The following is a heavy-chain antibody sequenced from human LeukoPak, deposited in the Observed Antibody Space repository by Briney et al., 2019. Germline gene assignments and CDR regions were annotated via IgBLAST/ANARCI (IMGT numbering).Heavy chain of an antibody. V-gene: IGHV3-53*01. Sequence: GGSLRLSRAASGFTVSSNYMSWVRQAPGKGLEWVSVIYSGGSTYYADSVKGRFTISRDNSKNTLYLQMNSLRAEDTAVYYCARESEGIDYWGQGTLVTVSS. CDR2: IYSGGST. J-gene: IGHJ4*02. CDR3: ARESEGIDY. CDR1: GFTVSSNY.